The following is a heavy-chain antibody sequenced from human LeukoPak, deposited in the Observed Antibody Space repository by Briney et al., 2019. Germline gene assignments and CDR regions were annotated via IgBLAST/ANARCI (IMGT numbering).Heavy chain of an antibody. CDR1: GGTFSSYA. CDR3: ARDGDSSGYPFDY. CDR2: IIPILGIA. J-gene: IGHJ4*02. Sequence: SVKVSCKASGGTFSSYAISWVRQAPGQGLEWMGRIIPILGIANYAQKFQGRVTITADKSTSTAYMELSSLRSDDTAVYYCARDGDSSGYPFDYWGQGTLVTVSS. V-gene: IGHV1-69*04. D-gene: IGHD3-22*01.